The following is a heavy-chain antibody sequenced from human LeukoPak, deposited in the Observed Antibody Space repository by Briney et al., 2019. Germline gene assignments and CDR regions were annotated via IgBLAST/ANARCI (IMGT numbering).Heavy chain of an antibody. J-gene: IGHJ4*02. V-gene: IGHV4-39*07. CDR3: ARGSSSWAVRYFDY. CDR2: IYYSGST. Sequence: SETLSLTCTVSGGSISSSSYYWGWIRQPPGKGLEWIGSIYYSGSTYYNPSLKSRVTISVDTSKNQFSLKLSSVTAADTAVYYCARGSSSWAVRYFDYWGQGTLVTVSS. CDR1: GGSISSSSYY. D-gene: IGHD6-13*01.